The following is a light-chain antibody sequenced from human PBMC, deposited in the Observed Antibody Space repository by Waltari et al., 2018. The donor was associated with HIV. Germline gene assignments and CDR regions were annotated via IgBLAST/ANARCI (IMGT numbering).Light chain of an antibody. CDR1: TSDVGFYDY. CDR2: DVN. CDR3: CAYAAGHVSYV. Sequence: QSALTQPPSVSGSPGQSLSISFSGTTSDVGFYDYFSWYPQYPGKAPKLIIFDVNQRPSGVPERFAGSKSGNTASLTISGLQTEDEADYFCCAYAAGHVSYVFGNGTAVAVL. J-gene: IGLJ1*01. V-gene: IGLV2-11*01.